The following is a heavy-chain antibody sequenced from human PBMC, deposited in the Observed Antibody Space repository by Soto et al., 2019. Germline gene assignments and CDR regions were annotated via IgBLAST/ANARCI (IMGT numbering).Heavy chain of an antibody. D-gene: IGHD2-15*01. Sequence: LRLSCEASGFTFRDYYMSWIRQAPGKGLEWISYISSGGSSKFYTESVKGRFTISRDIAKNSLYLQMDGLRVEGTGVYFCARRGPLNNIEVVPDYFGLDVWGQGTTVTVSS. CDR1: GFTFRDYY. V-gene: IGHV3-11*01. CDR2: ISSGGSSK. J-gene: IGHJ6*02. CDR3: ARRGPLNNIEVVPDYFGLDV.